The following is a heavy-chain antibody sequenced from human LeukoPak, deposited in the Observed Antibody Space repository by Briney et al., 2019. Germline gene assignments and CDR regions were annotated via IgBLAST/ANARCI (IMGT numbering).Heavy chain of an antibody. V-gene: IGHV3-30*04. CDR2: ISYDGSNK. Sequence: GGSLSLSCAASGFTFSSYAMHWVRQAPGKGLEWVAVISYDGSNKYYADSVKGRFTISRDNSKNTLYLQMNSLRAEDTAVYYCARDAGGSGSYFVYWGQGTLVTVSS. CDR3: ARDAGGSGSYFVY. D-gene: IGHD3-10*01. CDR1: GFTFSSYA. J-gene: IGHJ4*02.